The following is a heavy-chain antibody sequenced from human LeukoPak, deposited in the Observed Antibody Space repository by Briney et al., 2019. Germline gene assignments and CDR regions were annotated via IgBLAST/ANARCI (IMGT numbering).Heavy chain of an antibody. Sequence: GASVKVSCKASGYTFTSYYMHWVRQAPGQGLEWMGIINPSGGSTSYAQKFQGRVTMTRDMSTSTVYMELSSLRSEDTAVYYCAREDSSSSWGYYYYYMDVWGKGTTVTVSS. CDR3: AREDSSSSWGYYYYYMDV. J-gene: IGHJ6*03. CDR1: GYTFTSYY. CDR2: INPSGGST. V-gene: IGHV1-46*01. D-gene: IGHD6-6*01.